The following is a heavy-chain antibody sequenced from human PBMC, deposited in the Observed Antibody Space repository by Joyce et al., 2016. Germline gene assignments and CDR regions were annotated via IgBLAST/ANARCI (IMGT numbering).Heavy chain of an antibody. CDR3: AREVDYYDITGYYFGYFDL. D-gene: IGHD3-22*01. Sequence: QVQLVQSGAEVKKPGASVKVSCKASGYTFSSNTIHWVRQAPGRRFEWMGRINAGKGNTRFSQKLQGRVTITRDTSASTVFLDLSSLRSEDTAVYYCAREVDYYDITGYYFGYFDLWGRGTRVIVSS. CDR2: INAGKGNT. V-gene: IGHV1-3*01. CDR1: GYTFSSNT. J-gene: IGHJ2*01.